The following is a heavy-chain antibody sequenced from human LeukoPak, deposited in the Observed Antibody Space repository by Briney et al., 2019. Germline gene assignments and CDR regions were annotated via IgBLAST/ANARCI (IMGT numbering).Heavy chain of an antibody. CDR1: GFTFSIHT. V-gene: IGHV3-21*01. CDR3: VVQSSGAVY. CDR2: ISGSSSHI. D-gene: IGHD6-19*01. J-gene: IGHJ4*02. Sequence: GGSLRLSCAASGFTFSIHTTNWVRQAPGEGLEWVSSISGSSSHILYAGSVKGRFTISRDNTKNSLYLQMNSLRAEDTAVYYCVVQSSGAVYWGQGTLVTVSS.